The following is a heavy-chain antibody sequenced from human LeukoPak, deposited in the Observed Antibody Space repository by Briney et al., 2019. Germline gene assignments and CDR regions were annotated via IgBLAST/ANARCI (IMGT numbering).Heavy chain of an antibody. Sequence: SETLSLTCTVSGGSISTYYWSWIRQPPGKGLEWIGYIYISGNTNYNPSLKSRVTISLDTSKNHFSLNLTSVTAADTAVYYCAKHDTLFGAAHYYMDVWGNGTTVTVSS. CDR2: IYISGNT. CDR1: GGSISTYY. D-gene: IGHD3-3*01. CDR3: AKHDTLFGAAHYYMDV. J-gene: IGHJ6*03. V-gene: IGHV4-4*09.